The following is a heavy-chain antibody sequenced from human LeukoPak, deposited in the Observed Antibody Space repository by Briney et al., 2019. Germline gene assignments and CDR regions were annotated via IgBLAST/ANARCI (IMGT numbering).Heavy chain of an antibody. Sequence: GESLQISCKGSGYNFNNSWIGWVRQMPGKGVEWMGLIYPGDSDTRYSPSFQGQVTFSVDRSKTTAYVQWNNLKASDTTIYYCARRWVTEDAYDVWGQGTMVTVSS. CDR2: IYPGDSDT. CDR1: GYNFNNSW. CDR3: ARRWVTEDAYDV. V-gene: IGHV5-51*01. D-gene: IGHD1-26*01. J-gene: IGHJ3*01.